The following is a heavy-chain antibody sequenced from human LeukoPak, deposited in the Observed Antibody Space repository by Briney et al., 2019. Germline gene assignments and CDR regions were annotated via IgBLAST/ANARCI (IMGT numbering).Heavy chain of an antibody. V-gene: IGHV3-30*01. D-gene: IGHD6-13*01. CDR3: ARDLAGAI. J-gene: IGHJ4*02. Sequence: GGSLRLSCAASGFTFSTYAMHWVRQAPGKGLEWVAVISHDDGSHKFYADSVKGRFTISRDNSKNTVYLQMKSLRVEDTAVYYCARDLAGAIWGQGTLVTVSS. CDR2: ISHDDGSHK. CDR1: GFTFSTYA.